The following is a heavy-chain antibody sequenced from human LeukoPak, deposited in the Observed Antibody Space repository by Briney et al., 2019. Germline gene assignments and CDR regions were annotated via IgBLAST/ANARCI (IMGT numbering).Heavy chain of an antibody. CDR1: GFTFSSYA. D-gene: IGHD2-21*01. V-gene: IGHV3-23*01. CDR2: ISGSGGST. CDR3: ARPIQSSGGFDY. J-gene: IGHJ4*02. Sequence: GGSLRLSCAASGFTFSSYAMSWVRQAPGKGLEWVSAISGSGGSTYYADSVKGRVTISRDNSKDTLYLQMNSLRAEDTAVYYCARPIQSSGGFDYWGQGTLVTVSS.